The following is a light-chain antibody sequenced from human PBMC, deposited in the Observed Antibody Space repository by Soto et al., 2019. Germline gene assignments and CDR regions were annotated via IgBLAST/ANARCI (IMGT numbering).Light chain of an antibody. CDR3: QQLNTLPRT. CDR2: AAS. V-gene: IGKV1-9*01. J-gene: IGKJ1*01. CDR1: QGINSY. Sequence: DIQLTQSPSFLSAYVGDRVTITCRASQGINSYLAWYQQRPGKVPRFLMHAASTFQSGVPSRFSGSGSGTVFTLTITSPQPEDPPTYYCQQLNTLPRTFGQGTKVEI.